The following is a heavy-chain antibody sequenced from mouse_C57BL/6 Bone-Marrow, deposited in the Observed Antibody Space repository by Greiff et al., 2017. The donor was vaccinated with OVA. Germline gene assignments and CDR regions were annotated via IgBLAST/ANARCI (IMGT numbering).Heavy chain of an antibody. D-gene: IGHD1-1*01. CDR2: ISNKANGYTT. Sequence: EVMLVESGGGLAQPGGSLSLSCAASGFTFTDYYMSWVRQPPGKALEWLGFISNKANGYTTEYSASVKGRFTISRDNSQSILYLQMNALRAEDSATYYCARYAYGAMDYWGQGTAVTVSS. V-gene: IGHV7-3*01. CDR1: GFTFTDYY. CDR3: ARYAYGAMDY. J-gene: IGHJ4*01.